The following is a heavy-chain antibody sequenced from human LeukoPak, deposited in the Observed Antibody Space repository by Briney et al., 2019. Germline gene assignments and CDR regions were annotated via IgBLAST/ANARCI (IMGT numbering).Heavy chain of an antibody. J-gene: IGHJ4*02. CDR1: GFTFSSYA. Sequence: PGGSLRLSCAASGFTFSSYAMSWVRQAPGKGLEWVSAISGSGGSTYYADSVKSRFTISRDNSKNTLYLQMNSLRAEDTAVYYCAKKGYSSGSETFDYWGQGTLVTVSS. V-gene: IGHV3-23*01. CDR3: AKKGYSSGSETFDY. D-gene: IGHD6-19*01. CDR2: ISGSGGST.